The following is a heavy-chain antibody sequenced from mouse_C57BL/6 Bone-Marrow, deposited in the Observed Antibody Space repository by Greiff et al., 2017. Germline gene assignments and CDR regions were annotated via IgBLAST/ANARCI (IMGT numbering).Heavy chain of an antibody. CDR2: INPYNGGT. CDR1: GYTFTDYY. Sequence: VHVKQSGPVLVKPGASVKMSCKASGYTFTDYYMNWVKQSHGKSLEWIGVINPYNGGTSYNQKFKGKATLTVDKSSSTAYMELNSLTSEDSAVYYCARNSNFPWFAYWGQGTLVTVSA. CDR3: ARNSNFPWFAY. V-gene: IGHV1-19*01. D-gene: IGHD2-5*01. J-gene: IGHJ3*01.